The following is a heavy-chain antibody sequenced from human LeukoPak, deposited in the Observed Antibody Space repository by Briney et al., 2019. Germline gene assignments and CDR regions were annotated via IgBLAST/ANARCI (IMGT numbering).Heavy chain of an antibody. V-gene: IGHV4-28*01. J-gene: IGHJ3*02. CDR3: ARRGTVWGAFDI. Sequence: PSEILSLTCAVSDYSISSSNWWGWIRQPPGKGLEWIGYIYYSGSTYYNPSLKSRVTMSVDTSKNQFSLKLNSVTAVDTAVYYCARRGTVWGAFDIWGQGTMITVSS. D-gene: IGHD3-16*01. CDR2: IYYSGST. CDR1: DYSISSSNW.